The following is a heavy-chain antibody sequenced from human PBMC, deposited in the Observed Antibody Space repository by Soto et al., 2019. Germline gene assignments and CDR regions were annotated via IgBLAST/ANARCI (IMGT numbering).Heavy chain of an antibody. CDR3: ARDGTTVTDNNPNQYYYYYYGMDV. D-gene: IGHD4-17*01. CDR1: GYSITSGYY. V-gene: IGHV4-38-2*02. J-gene: IGHJ6*02. Sequence: PSETLSLTCAVSGYSITSGYYWGWIRQPPGKGLEWIGSIYHSESTYYNPSLKSRVTISVDTSKDQFSLKLNSVTAADTAVYYCARDGTTVTDNNPNQYYYYYYGMDVWGQGTPGTV. CDR2: IYHSEST.